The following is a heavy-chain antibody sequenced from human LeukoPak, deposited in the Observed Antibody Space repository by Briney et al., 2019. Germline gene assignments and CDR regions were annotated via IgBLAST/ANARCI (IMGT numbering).Heavy chain of an antibody. J-gene: IGHJ4*02. CDR3: ARRLTNNWEFDY. D-gene: IGHD1-1*01. Sequence: PSETLSLTCTVSGGSISSSSYYWGWIRQSPGKGLEWIGSIYYSGSTNYNPSLKSRVTISVDTSKNQFSLKLSSVTAADTAVYYCARRLTNNWEFDYWGQGTLVTVSS. V-gene: IGHV4-39*07. CDR1: GGSISSSSYY. CDR2: IYYSGST.